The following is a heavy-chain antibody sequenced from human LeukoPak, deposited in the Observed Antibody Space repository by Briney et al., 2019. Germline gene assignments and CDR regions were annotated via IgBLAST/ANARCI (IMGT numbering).Heavy chain of an antibody. CDR2: INPNSGGT. V-gene: IGHV1-2*06. CDR3: ARVEATFRQLRVMDV. J-gene: IGHJ6*02. Sequence: GASVKVSCKASGYTFTGYYMHWVRQAPGQGLEWMGRINPNSGGTNYAQMFQGRVTMTRDTSISTAYMELSRLRSDDTAVYYCARVEATFRQLRVMDVWGQGTTVTVSS. D-gene: IGHD2/OR15-2a*01. CDR1: GYTFTGYY.